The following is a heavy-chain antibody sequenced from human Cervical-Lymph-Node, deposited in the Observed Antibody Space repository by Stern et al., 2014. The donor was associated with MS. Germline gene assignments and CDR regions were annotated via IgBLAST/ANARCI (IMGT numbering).Heavy chain of an antibody. J-gene: IGHJ4*02. CDR1: GFSVATAGVG. Sequence: QVTLRESGPTLVKPTQTVTLTCTLSGFSVATAGVGVGWIRQPPGTALEWLALLYLEDDKLYSPFLKNRLTIIKDSSKTQVVLTMTNVDPVDTATYYCSHSRVKYCRGGTCYSSLFDYWGQGTLVTVSS. D-gene: IGHD2-15*01. CDR2: LYLEDDK. V-gene: IGHV2-5*02. CDR3: SHSRVKYCRGGTCYSSLFDY.